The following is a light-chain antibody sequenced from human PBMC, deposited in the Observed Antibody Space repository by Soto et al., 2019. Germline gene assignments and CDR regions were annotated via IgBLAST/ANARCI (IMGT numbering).Light chain of an antibody. Sequence: DIVMTQSPVSLPVTPGEPASISCRSSQSLLHSHGYTYLDWYLQKPGQSPQLLIYMGSTRASGVPDRFSGSGSDTDFTLKISRVEGEDVGVYHCMQALQIPLTFGGGTKVEIK. CDR2: MGS. CDR3: MQALQIPLT. CDR1: QSLLHSHGYTY. J-gene: IGKJ4*01. V-gene: IGKV2-28*01.